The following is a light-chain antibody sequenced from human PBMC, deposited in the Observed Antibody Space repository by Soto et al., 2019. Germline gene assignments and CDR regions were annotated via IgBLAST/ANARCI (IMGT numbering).Light chain of an antibody. CDR1: QSITTW. CDR3: QQYNDYWT. CDR2: DAS. Sequence: DIQMTQSPSTLSSSVSESFVITCRASQSITTWLAWYQQKPAKAPKLLIYDASSLESGVPSRFSGSGSGTEFTLTISSLQPDDFATYYCQQYNDYWTFGQGTKVDIK. V-gene: IGKV1-5*01. J-gene: IGKJ1*01.